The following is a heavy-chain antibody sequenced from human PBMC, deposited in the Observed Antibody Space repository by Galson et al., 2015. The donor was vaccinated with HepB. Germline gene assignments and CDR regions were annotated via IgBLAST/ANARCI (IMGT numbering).Heavy chain of an antibody. D-gene: IGHD2/OR15-2a*01. CDR2: MSHDGRNK. Sequence: SLRLSCAASGFSFNTYGMHWVRQAPGKGLEWVAAMSHDGRNKFYADSVKGRFQISRDNSMNTLYLQMNSLRAEDTALYYCAKDAFRFSIIRWSFDLWGRGTLVAVSS. J-gene: IGHJ2*01. V-gene: IGHV3-30*18. CDR3: AKDAFRFSIIRWSFDL. CDR1: GFSFNTYG.